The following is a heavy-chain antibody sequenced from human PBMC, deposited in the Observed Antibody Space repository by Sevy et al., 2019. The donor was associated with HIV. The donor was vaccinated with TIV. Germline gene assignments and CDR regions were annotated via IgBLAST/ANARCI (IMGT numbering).Heavy chain of an antibody. CDR1: GFSFSSYS. CDR2: ITRSDSAR. J-gene: IGHJ4*02. V-gene: IGHV3-48*01. Sequence: GGSLRLPCGASGFSFSSYSMNWVRQAPGKGLEWVSYITRSDSARDYADSVKGRFIISRDNAKNSLFLQMNSLRVEDMAVYYCVRTVSGSYRYDDYWGQGTLVTVSS. CDR3: VRTVSGSYRYDDY. D-gene: IGHD3-16*02.